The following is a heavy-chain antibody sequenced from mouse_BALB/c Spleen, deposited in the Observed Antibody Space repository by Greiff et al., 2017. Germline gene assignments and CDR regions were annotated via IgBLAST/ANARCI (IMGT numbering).Heavy chain of an antibody. CDR2: INPYNDGT. Sequence: LQESGPELVKPGASVKMSCKASGYTFTSYVMHWVKQKPGQGLEWIGYINPYNDGTKYNEKFKGKATLTSDKSSSTAYMELSSLTSEDSAVYYCARRRNLGYFDYWGQGTTLTVSS. J-gene: IGHJ2*01. CDR3: ARRRNLGYFDY. CDR1: GYTFTSYV. V-gene: IGHV1-14*01.